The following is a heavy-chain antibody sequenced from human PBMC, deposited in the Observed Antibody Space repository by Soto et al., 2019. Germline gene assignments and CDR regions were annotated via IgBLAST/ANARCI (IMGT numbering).Heavy chain of an antibody. CDR1: GGSVTTCH. V-gene: IGHV4-59*02. J-gene: IGHJ6*02. CDR3: AQLRDGYYYYYGMDV. Sequence: QVQLQESGPGLVKPSETLSLTCAVSGGSVTTCHWTWIRQPPGKGLEWIGYIYNSGSTNYSPALKSRVTISLDTSKNQFSLKVNSVTAPDTAMYYCAQLRDGYYYYYGMDVWGQGTSVTVSS. CDR2: IYNSGST. D-gene: IGHD3-10*01.